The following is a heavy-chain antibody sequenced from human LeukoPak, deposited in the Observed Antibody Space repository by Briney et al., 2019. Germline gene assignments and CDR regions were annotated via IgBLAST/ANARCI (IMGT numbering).Heavy chain of an antibody. V-gene: IGHV3-66*01. J-gene: IGHJ4*02. CDR1: GFTVSSNY. Sequence: PGGSLRLSCAASGFTVSSNYMSWVRQAPGKGLEWVSVIYSGGSTYYADSVKGRFTISRDNSKNTLYLQMNSLRAEDTAVYYCGRDLPTVTSIDYWGQGTLVTVSS. D-gene: IGHD4-17*01. CDR3: GRDLPTVTSIDY. CDR2: IYSGGST.